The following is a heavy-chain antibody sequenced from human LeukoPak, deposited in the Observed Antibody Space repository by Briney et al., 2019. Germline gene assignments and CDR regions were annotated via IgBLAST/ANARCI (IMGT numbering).Heavy chain of an antibody. CDR1: GVSFSSSDW. J-gene: IGHJ6*02. CDR3: ARVMGYYYGSGMGSGMDV. CDR2: IFYSGST. V-gene: IGHV4-4*02. Sequence: PSETLSLTCTVSGVSFSSSDWWTWVRQPPGKGLEWIGEIFYSGSTNYNPSLKSRVTISIDRSKNHFSLKLSSVTAADTAVYYCARVMGYYYGSGMGSGMDVWGQGTTVTVSS. D-gene: IGHD3-10*01.